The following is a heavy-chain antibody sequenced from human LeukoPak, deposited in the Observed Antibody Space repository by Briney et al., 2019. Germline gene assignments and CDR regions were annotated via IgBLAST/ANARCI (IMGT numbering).Heavy chain of an antibody. D-gene: IGHD5-18*01. Sequence: SETLSLTCTVSGGSISSSSYYWGWIRQPPGKGLEWIGSIYYSGSTYYNPSLKSRVTISVDTSKNQFSLKLSSVTAADTAVYYCARHVRGYSYALHWGQGTLVTVSS. J-gene: IGHJ4*02. CDR3: ARHVRGYSYALH. CDR1: GGSISSSSYY. CDR2: IYYSGST. V-gene: IGHV4-39*01.